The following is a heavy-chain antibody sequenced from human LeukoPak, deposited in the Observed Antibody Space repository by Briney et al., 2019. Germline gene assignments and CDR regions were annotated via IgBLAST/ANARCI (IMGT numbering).Heavy chain of an antibody. Sequence: ASVKVSCKASGYSFTDYYIHWVRQAPGQGLEWMGWINAGNGNTKYSQKFQGRVTITRDTSASTAYMELSSLRSEDTAVYYCARGTAPTGYWGQGTLVTVSS. J-gene: IGHJ4*02. D-gene: IGHD2-21*02. CDR2: INAGNGNT. CDR1: GYSFTDYY. CDR3: ARGTAPTGY. V-gene: IGHV1/OR15-3*02.